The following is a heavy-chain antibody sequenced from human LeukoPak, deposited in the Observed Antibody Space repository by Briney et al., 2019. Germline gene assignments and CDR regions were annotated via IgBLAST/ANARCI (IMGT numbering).Heavy chain of an antibody. V-gene: IGHV3-64*01. Sequence: PGGSLRLSCAASGFPFSHAWLTWVRQAPGKGLEYVSAISSNGGSTYYANSVKGRFTISRGNSKNTLYLQMGSLRLEDMAVYFCARGLSPGYYFDYWGQGTLVTVSP. CDR2: ISSNGGST. CDR1: GFPFSHAW. J-gene: IGHJ4*02. D-gene: IGHD3-16*01. CDR3: ARGLSPGYYFDY.